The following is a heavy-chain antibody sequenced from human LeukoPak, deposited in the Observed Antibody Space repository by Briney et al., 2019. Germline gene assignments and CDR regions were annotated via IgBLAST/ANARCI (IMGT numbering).Heavy chain of an antibody. J-gene: IGHJ3*02. V-gene: IGHV3-74*01. CDR2: INTDGSNT. D-gene: IGHD1-26*01. Sequence: GGSLRLSCAASGFTFSSYWMHWVRQAPGKGLVWVSRINTDGSNTGYADSVKDRFTISRDNAKNTLYLHMDSLRAEDTAVYYCASVQYSGTYSHAFDIWGQGTMVTVSS. CDR3: ASVQYSGTYSHAFDI. CDR1: GFTFSSYW.